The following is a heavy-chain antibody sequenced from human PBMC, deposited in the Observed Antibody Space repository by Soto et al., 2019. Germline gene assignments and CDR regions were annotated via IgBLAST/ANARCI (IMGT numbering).Heavy chain of an antibody. D-gene: IGHD6-19*01. CDR2: ISYDGSNK. CDR1: GFTFSSYA. Sequence: QVQLVESGGGVVQPGRSLRLSCAASGFTFSSYAMHWVRQAPGKGLEWVAVISYDGSNKYYADSVKGRFTISRDNSKKSLAMQMNSLRAEDTAGYYCEREVASYSSGWYGMDVWGQGTTVTVSS. CDR3: EREVASYSSGWYGMDV. V-gene: IGHV3-30-3*01. J-gene: IGHJ6*02.